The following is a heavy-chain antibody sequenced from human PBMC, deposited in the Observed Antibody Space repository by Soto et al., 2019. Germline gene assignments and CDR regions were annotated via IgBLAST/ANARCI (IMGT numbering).Heavy chain of an antibody. CDR3: ARDPYCSSTSCYRYYYYGMDV. CDR2: ISSSSSYI. CDR1: GFTFSSYS. J-gene: IGHJ6*02. D-gene: IGHD2-2*01. V-gene: IGHV3-21*01. Sequence: EVQLVESGGGLVKPGGSLRLSCAASGFTFSSYSMNWVRQAPGKGLEWVSSISSSSSYIYYADSVKGRFTISRDNAKNSLYLQMNSLRAEDTAVYYCARDPYCSSTSCYRYYYYGMDVWGQGTTVTVSS.